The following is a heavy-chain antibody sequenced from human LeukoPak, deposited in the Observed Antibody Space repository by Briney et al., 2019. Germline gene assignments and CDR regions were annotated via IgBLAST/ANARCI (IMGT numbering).Heavy chain of an antibody. CDR3: ARVQSNYEYYYYYMDV. J-gene: IGHJ6*03. Sequence: SETLSLTCAVYGGSFSGYYWSWIRQPPGKGLEWIGEINHSGSTNYNPSLKSRVTISVDTSKNQFSLKLSSVTAADTAVYYCARVQSNYEYYYYYMDVWGKGTTVTVSS. CDR2: INHSGST. D-gene: IGHD4-11*01. CDR1: GGSFSGYY. V-gene: IGHV4-34*01.